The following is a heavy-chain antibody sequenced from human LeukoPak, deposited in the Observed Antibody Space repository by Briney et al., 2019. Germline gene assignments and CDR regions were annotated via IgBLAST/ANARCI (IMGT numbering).Heavy chain of an antibody. CDR1: GGSFSGYY. CDR2: INHSGST. Sequence: SETLSLTCAVYGGSFSGYYWSWIRQPPGKGLEWIGEINHSGSTNYNPSLKSRVTISVDTSKNQFSLKLSSVTAADTAVYYCARGRGYGSGSYLVMGYWGQGTLVTVSS. V-gene: IGHV4-34*01. CDR3: ARGRGYGSGSYLVMGY. D-gene: IGHD3-10*01. J-gene: IGHJ4*02.